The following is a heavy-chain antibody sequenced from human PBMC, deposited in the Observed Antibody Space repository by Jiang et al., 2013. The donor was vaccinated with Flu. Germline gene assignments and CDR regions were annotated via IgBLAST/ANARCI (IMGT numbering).Heavy chain of an antibody. CDR2: MNPNSGNT. CDR3: ANLLLRDYYLGVDV. J-gene: IGHJ6*02. Sequence: GAEVKKPGASVKVSCKASGYTFTSYDINWVRQATGQGLEWMGWMNPNSGNTGYAQKFQGRVTMTRNTSISTAYMDLSDLTSEDTAVYYCANLLLRDYYLGVDVWGQGTAVIVSS. CDR1: GYTFTSYD. V-gene: IGHV1-8*01. D-gene: IGHD3-22*01.